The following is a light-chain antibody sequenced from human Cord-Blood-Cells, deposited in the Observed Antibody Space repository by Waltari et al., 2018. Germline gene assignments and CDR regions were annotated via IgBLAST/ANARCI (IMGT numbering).Light chain of an antibody. CDR3: AAWDDSLNGYV. CDR2: SNH. Sequence: QSVLTQPPSASGTPGQRVTISCSGSSSNVGSNNVNWYQKHPGTAPKLLIYSNHQPPSGVPDRFSGSTSGTSASLAISGLQSEDEADYYCAAWDDSLNGYVFGTGTKVTVL. J-gene: IGLJ1*01. CDR1: SSNVGSNN. V-gene: IGLV1-44*01.